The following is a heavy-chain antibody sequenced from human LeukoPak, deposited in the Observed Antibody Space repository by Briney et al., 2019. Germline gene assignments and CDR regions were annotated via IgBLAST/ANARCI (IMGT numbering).Heavy chain of an antibody. D-gene: IGHD2-15*01. CDR1: GYTFTSYD. CDR2: MNPNSGNT. Sequence: GASVKVSCKASGYTFTSYDINWVRQATGQGLEWMGWMNPNSGNTGYAQKFQGRVTITRNTSISTAYMELSSLRAEDTAVYYCARGPRVPNTLFDYWGQGTLVTVSS. V-gene: IGHV1-8*03. CDR3: ARGPRVPNTLFDY. J-gene: IGHJ4*02.